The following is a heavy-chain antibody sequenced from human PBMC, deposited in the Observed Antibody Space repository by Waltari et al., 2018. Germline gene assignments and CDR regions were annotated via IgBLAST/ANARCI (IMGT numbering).Heavy chain of an antibody. D-gene: IGHD5-18*01. V-gene: IGHV4-61*02. CDR2: RYRSGVT. CDR3: AVSPDTATSRAAFHF. CDR1: GGSISNLNFY. J-gene: IGHJ6*02. Sequence: QVQLQESGPGLAKASQTLSLTCDVSGGSISNLNFYWSWIRQPAGKGLEWIGRRYRSGVTDYNPALRGRATMFLDMSKNQFSLTVDSLIAADTAVYYCAVSPDTATSRAAFHFWGPGTTVSVSS.